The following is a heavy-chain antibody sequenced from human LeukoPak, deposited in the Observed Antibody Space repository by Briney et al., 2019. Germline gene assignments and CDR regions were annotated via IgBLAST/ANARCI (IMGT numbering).Heavy chain of an antibody. J-gene: IGHJ6*03. V-gene: IGHV4-34*01. CDR2: INHSGST. CDR3: ARGLKKFYGYYYYYHMDV. D-gene: IGHD2/OR15-2a*01. Sequence: SETLSLTCAVYGGSFSGYYWSWIRQPPGKGLEWIGEINHSGSTDYNPSLKSRVTISVDTSKNQFSLKLSSVTAADTAVYYCARGLKKFYGYYYYYHMDVWGKGTTVTVSS. CDR1: GGSFSGYY.